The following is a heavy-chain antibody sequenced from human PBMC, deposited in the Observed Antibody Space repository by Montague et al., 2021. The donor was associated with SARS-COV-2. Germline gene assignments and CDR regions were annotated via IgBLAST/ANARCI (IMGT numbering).Heavy chain of an antibody. CDR3: ATQEDPSGWIPGPFDF. CDR2: IYYRGST. J-gene: IGHJ4*02. D-gene: IGHD6-19*01. CDR1: GGSISSSSYY. V-gene: IGHV4-39*01. Sequence: SETLSLTCTVSGGSISSSSYYWAWIRQPPGKGLEWIGSIYYRGSTYYNPSLKSRVFISVDTSKNQLSLTLTSVTAADTAVYYCATQEDPSGWIPGPFDFWGQGTLRSVSS.